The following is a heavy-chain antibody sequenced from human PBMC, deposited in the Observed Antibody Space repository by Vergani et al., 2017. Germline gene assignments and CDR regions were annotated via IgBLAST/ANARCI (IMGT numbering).Heavy chain of an antibody. Sequence: QVQLVESGGGLVKPGGSLRLSCAASGFTFSDYYMTWIRQAPGKGLEWVAFIRYDGSNKYYADSVKGRFTISRDNSKNTLYLQMNSLRAEDTAVYYCAKVIGFLTGYYSNAFDIWGQGTMVTVSS. V-gene: IGHV3-30*02. D-gene: IGHD3-9*01. CDR2: IRYDGSNK. CDR3: AKVIGFLTGYYSNAFDI. J-gene: IGHJ3*02. CDR1: GFTFSDYY.